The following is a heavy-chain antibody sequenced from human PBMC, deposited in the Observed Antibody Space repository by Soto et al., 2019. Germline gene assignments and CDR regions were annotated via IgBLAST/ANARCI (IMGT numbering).Heavy chain of an antibody. V-gene: IGHV3-33*01. Sequence: QVQLVESGGGVVQPGRSLRLSCAASGFTFSSYGMHWVRQAPGKGLEWVAVIWYDGSNKYYADSVKGRFTISRDNSKNTLYLQMNSLRAEDTAVYYCARDSLSRYDFWSGYYSLHYFDYWGQGTLVTVSS. J-gene: IGHJ4*02. CDR2: IWYDGSNK. CDR3: ARDSLSRYDFWSGYYSLHYFDY. CDR1: GFTFSSYG. D-gene: IGHD3-3*01.